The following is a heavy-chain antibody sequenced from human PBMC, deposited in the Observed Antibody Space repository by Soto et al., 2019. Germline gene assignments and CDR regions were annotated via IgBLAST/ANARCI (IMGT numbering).Heavy chain of an antibody. Sequence: GGSLRLSCAASGFTFSSYAMSWVRQAPGKGLEWVSAISGSGGSTYYADSVKGRFTISRDKSKNTLYLQMNSLRAEDTAVYYCARGTYYYDSSGYYYTPHYFDYWGQGTLVTVSS. V-gene: IGHV3-23*01. CDR1: GFTFSSYA. CDR3: ARGTYYYDSSGYYYTPHYFDY. J-gene: IGHJ4*02. CDR2: ISGSGGST. D-gene: IGHD3-22*01.